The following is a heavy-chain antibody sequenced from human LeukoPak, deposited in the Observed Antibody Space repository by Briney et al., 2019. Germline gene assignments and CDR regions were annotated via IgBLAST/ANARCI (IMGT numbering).Heavy chain of an antibody. CDR3: ARKGITDNWFDP. D-gene: IGHD5-24*01. CDR2: FDPEDGET. J-gene: IGHJ5*02. V-gene: IGHV1-24*01. Sequence: WASVKVSCKVSGYTLTELSMHWVRQAPGKGLEWMGGFDPEDGETIYAQKFQGRVTITADESTSTAYMELNSLRSEDTAVYYCARKGITDNWFDPWGQGTLVTVSS. CDR1: GYTLTELS.